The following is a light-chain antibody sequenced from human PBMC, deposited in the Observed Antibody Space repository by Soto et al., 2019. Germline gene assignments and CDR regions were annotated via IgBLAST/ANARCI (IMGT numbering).Light chain of an antibody. CDR2: GAS. CDR1: QSVSSSY. CDR3: QQYGSSPIT. V-gene: IGKV3-20*01. Sequence: EIVLTQSPGTLSLSPGERATLSCRASQSVSSSYLAWYQQKPGQAPRLLIYGASSRATCIPDRFSGSGSGTDFTLTIIRLETEDFAVYYCQQYGSSPITFGQGTRLAIK. J-gene: IGKJ5*01.